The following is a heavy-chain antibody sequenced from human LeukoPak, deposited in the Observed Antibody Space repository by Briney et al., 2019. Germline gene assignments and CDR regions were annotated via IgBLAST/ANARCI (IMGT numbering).Heavy chain of an antibody. J-gene: IGHJ4*02. Sequence: GGSLRLSCAASGYSVSKNYMSWVRQAPGKGLEWVSDIYSGGSTYYADSVKGRFIISRDNSKNTVYLQMNSLRVEDTAVHYCARDLIAAAGTPPAGEYWGQGTLVTVSS. D-gene: IGHD6-13*01. V-gene: IGHV3-66*01. CDR3: ARDLIAAAGTPPAGEY. CDR1: GYSVSKNY. CDR2: IYSGGST.